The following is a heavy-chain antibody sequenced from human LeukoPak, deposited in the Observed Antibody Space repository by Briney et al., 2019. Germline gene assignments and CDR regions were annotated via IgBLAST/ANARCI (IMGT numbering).Heavy chain of an antibody. Sequence: GRSLRLSCAASGFTFSSYAMHWVRQAPGKGLEWVAVISYDGSNKYYADSVKGRFTSSRDNSKNTLYLQMNSLRAEDTAVYYCARDLYGSGSYWGAFDIWGQGTMVTVSS. J-gene: IGHJ3*02. V-gene: IGHV3-30*04. CDR3: ARDLYGSGSYWGAFDI. D-gene: IGHD3-10*01. CDR2: ISYDGSNK. CDR1: GFTFSSYA.